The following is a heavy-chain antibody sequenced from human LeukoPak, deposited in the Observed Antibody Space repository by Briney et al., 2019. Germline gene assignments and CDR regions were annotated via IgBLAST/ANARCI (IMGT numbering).Heavy chain of an antibody. J-gene: IGHJ4*02. V-gene: IGHV1-58*02. CDR2: IVVGSGNT. D-gene: IGHD2-15*01. CDR1: GFTFTSSA. CDR3: AAGWVCSGGSCYYYFDY. Sequence: ASVKVSCKASGFTFTSSAMQWVRQAGGQRLEWRGWIVVGSGNTNYAQKFQERVTITRDMSTGTAYMELSSLRSEDTAVYYCAAGWVCSGGSCYYYFDYWGQGTLVTVSS.